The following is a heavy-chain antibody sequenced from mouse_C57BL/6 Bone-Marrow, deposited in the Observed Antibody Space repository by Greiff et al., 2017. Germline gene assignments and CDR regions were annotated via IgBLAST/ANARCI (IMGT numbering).Heavy chain of an antibody. J-gene: IGHJ4*01. Sequence: VQLQQPGAELVRPGTSVKMSCKASGYTFTNYWIGWAKQRPGHGLEWIGDIYPGGGYTNYNEKFKGKATLTADKSSSTAYMQFSSLTSEDSAIYYCARRAKYGYAMDYWGQGTSVTVSS. CDR3: ARRAKYGYAMDY. CDR2: IYPGGGYT. V-gene: IGHV1-63*01. CDR1: GYTFTNYW. D-gene: IGHD1-1*01.